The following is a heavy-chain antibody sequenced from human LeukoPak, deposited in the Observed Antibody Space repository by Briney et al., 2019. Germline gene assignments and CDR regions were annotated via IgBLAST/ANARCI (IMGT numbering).Heavy chain of an antibody. Sequence: PSETLSLTCTVSGGSISSYYWSWIRQPPGKGLEWIGYIYYSGSTNYNPSLKSRVTISVDTSKNQFSLKLSSVTAADTAVYYCARVGFGGRYFDYWGQGTLVTVSS. CDR3: ARVGFGGRYFDY. V-gene: IGHV4-59*01. CDR1: GGSISSYY. D-gene: IGHD4-23*01. CDR2: IYYSGST. J-gene: IGHJ4*02.